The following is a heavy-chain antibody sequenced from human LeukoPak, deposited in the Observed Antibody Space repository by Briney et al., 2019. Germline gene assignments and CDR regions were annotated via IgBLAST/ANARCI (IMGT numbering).Heavy chain of an antibody. J-gene: IGHJ5*02. Sequence: GGSLRLSCAASGFTFSSYWMSWVRQAPGKGLEWVANIKQDGSEKYYVDSVKGRFTISRDNAKNSLYLQMNSLRAEDTAVYYCARRHWSIAARLYNWFDPWGQGTLVTVSS. D-gene: IGHD6-6*01. V-gene: IGHV3-7*01. CDR3: ARRHWSIAARLYNWFDP. CDR1: GFTFSSYW. CDR2: IKQDGSEK.